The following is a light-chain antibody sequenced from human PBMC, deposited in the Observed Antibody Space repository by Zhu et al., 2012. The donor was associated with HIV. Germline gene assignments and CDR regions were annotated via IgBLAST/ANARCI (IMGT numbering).Light chain of an antibody. CDR1: ESVSRY. V-gene: IGKV1-9*01. J-gene: IGKJ3*01. CDR3: QQLNTYPLFT. CDR2: DTS. Sequence: DVQLTQSPAFLSASVGDRVTITCRASESVSRYLAWYQQKPGKAPKLLIYDTSILQSGVPSTFSGSGSGTEFTLTISSLQSEDFATYYCQQLNTYPLFTFGPGTKVDIK.